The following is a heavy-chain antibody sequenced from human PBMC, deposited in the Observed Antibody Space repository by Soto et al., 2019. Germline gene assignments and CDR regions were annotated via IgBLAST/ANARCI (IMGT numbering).Heavy chain of an antibody. CDR2: ISGSGCTT. CDR1: GFTFSSYA. Sequence: EVQLLESGGGLVQPGGSLRLSCAASGFTFSSYAMSWVRQAPGKGLEWVSAISGSGCTTYYADSVKGRFTISRDNSKNTLYLQMNSLRAEDTAVYYCANSVLLWFGEADYWGQGTLVTVSS. V-gene: IGHV3-23*01. J-gene: IGHJ4*02. CDR3: ANSVLLWFGEADY. D-gene: IGHD3-10*01.